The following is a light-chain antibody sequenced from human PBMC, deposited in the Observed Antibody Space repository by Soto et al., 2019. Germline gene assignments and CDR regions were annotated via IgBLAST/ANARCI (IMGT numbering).Light chain of an antibody. J-gene: IGKJ4*01. V-gene: IGKV3-20*01. CDR3: QQYGSSPR. CDR1: QSVSSSY. CDR2: GAS. Sequence: EIVLTQSPGTLSLSPGERPTLSCRASQSVSSSYLAWYQQKPGQAPRLLIYGASSRATGIPDRFSGSGSGTDFTLTISRLEPEDFAVYYCQQYGSSPRFGGGTKVEIK.